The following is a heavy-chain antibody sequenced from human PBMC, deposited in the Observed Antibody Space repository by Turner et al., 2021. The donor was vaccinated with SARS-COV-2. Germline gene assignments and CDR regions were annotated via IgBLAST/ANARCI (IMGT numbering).Heavy chain of an antibody. D-gene: IGHD6-19*01. V-gene: IGHV1-24*01. CDR2: FDPEDGET. Sequence: QVQLVQYGAEVKKPGASVKVSCKVSGYTLTELSMHWVRQAPGKGLEWMGGFDPEDGETIYAQKFQGRVTMTEDTSTDTAYMELSSLRSEDTAVYYCASGSAVTGTPQFYYYYYGMDVWGQGTTVTVSS. J-gene: IGHJ6*02. CDR1: GYTLTELS. CDR3: ASGSAVTGTPQFYYYYYGMDV.